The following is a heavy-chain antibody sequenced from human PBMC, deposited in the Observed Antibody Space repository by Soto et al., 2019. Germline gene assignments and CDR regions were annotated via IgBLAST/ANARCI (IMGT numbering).Heavy chain of an antibody. D-gene: IGHD1-26*01. V-gene: IGHV3-30-3*01. Sequence: PGGSLRLSCAASGFTFSSYAMHWVRQAPGKGLEWVAVISYDGSNKYYADSVKGLFTISRDNSKNTLYLQMNSLRAEDTAVYYCARDRGLWDNIYYGMDVWGQGTTVTVSS. CDR2: ISYDGSNK. CDR3: ARDRGLWDNIYYGMDV. CDR1: GFTFSSYA. J-gene: IGHJ6*02.